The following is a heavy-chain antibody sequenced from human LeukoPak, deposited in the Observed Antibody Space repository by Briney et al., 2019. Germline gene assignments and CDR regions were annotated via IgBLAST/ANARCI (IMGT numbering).Heavy chain of an antibody. D-gene: IGHD3-16*02. J-gene: IGHJ4*02. CDR2: KNPNSGHS. CDR1: GYTFTSSD. V-gene: IGHV1-8*01. CDR3: VRLAAPSSHRPYDY. Sequence: ASVKVSCKASGYTFTSSDIDWVRQAAGQGLEWMAWKNPNSGHSGYAQKFHGRVTMTTDTSRNTVYMEVSSLRSEDTAIYYCVRLAAPSSHRPYDYWGQGTLVTVSS.